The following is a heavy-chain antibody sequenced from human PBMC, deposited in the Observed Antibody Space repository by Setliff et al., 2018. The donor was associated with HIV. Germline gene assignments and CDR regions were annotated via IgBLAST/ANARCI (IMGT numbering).Heavy chain of an antibody. CDR1: GGSISSYH. CDR3: ARQGNIVVVTSFDY. Sequence: SETLSLTCRVSGGSISSYHWSWIRQPPGKGLEWIGHIYKSGSANYSPSLKGRVTISVDTSKNQFSLRLNSVTAADTAVYYCARQGNIVVVTSFDYWGQGTLVTVSS. CDR2: IYKSGSA. D-gene: IGHD2-21*02. J-gene: IGHJ4*02. V-gene: IGHV4-59*08.